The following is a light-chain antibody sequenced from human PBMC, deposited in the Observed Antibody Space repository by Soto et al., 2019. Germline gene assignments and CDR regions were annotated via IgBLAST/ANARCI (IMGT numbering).Light chain of an antibody. CDR1: QSISSW. J-gene: IGKJ2*01. CDR2: KAS. Sequence: DIQMTQSPSTLSASVGDRVTITCRASQSISSWLAWYQQKPGEAPKLLIYKASSLESGVPSRFSGSGSGTEFTLTISSLQPDDFATYYCQQYNSYSPMYTFGQGTKVDIK. V-gene: IGKV1-5*03. CDR3: QQYNSYSPMYT.